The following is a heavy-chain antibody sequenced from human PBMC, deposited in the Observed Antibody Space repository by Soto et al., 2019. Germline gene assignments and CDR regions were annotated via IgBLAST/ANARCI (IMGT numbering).Heavy chain of an antibody. CDR2: ISYDGSNK. V-gene: IGHV3-30-3*01. CDR1: GFTFSSYA. Sequence: QVQLVESGGGVVQPGRSLRLSCAASGFTFSSYAMHWVRQAPGKGLEWVAVISYDGSNKYYADSVKGRFTISRDNSKNTLYLQMNSLRAEDTAVYYCARDSTLRYFDSFTMYYFDYWGQGTLVTVSS. D-gene: IGHD3-9*01. J-gene: IGHJ4*02. CDR3: ARDSTLRYFDSFTMYYFDY.